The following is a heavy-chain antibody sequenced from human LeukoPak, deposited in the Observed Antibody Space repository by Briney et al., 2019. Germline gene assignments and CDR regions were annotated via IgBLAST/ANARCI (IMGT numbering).Heavy chain of an antibody. D-gene: IGHD3-22*01. Sequence: PSETLSLTCAVYGGSFSGYYWSWIRQPPGKGLEWIGEINHSGSTTYNPSPKSRVTISVDTSKNQIPLKLSSVTAADTAVYYCARVNYYDSSGYYRRAVYYFDYWGQGTLVTVS. CDR1: GGSFSGYY. CDR3: ARVNYYDSSGYYRRAVYYFDY. J-gene: IGHJ4*02. V-gene: IGHV4-34*01. CDR2: INHSGST.